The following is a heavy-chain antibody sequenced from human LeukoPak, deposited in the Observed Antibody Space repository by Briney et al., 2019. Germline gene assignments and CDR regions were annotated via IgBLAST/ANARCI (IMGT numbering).Heavy chain of an antibody. V-gene: IGHV3-30*02. J-gene: IGHJ5*02. Sequence: GGSLRLSCAASGFTFSSYGMHWVRQAPGKGLEWVAFIRYDGSNKYYADSVKGRFTISRDNSKNTLYLQMNSLRAEDTAVYYCASSALGRADWLDPWGLGTPVTVSS. CDR2: IRYDGSNK. CDR3: ASSALGRADWLDP. D-gene: IGHD7-27*01. CDR1: GFTFSSYG.